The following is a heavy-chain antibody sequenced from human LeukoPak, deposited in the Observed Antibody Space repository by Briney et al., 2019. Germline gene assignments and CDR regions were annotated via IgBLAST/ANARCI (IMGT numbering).Heavy chain of an antibody. CDR3: ARELPYRDGYNVFDY. V-gene: IGHV1-2*04. CDR2: INPNSGGT. CDR1: GYSFTGYY. J-gene: IGHJ4*02. D-gene: IGHD5-24*01. Sequence: GASVKLSCKASGYSFTGYYMHWMRQAPGQGLEWMGWINPNSGGTNYAQKFQGWVTMTRDTSISTVYMELSRLRSDDTAVYYCARELPYRDGYNVFDYWGQGTLVTVSS.